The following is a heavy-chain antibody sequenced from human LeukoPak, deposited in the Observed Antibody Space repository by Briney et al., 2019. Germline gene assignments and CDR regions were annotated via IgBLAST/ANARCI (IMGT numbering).Heavy chain of an antibody. CDR3: ARDGGYCSSTSCRDAFDI. CDR1: GGSISSGSYY. J-gene: IGHJ3*02. CDR2: IYTSGST. Sequence: SQTLSLTCTVSGGSISSGSYYWSWIRQPAGKGLEWIGRIYTSGSTYYNPSLKSRVTISVDTSKNQFSLKLSSVTAADTAVYYCARDGGYCSSTSCRDAFDIWGQGTMVTVSS. D-gene: IGHD2-2*01. V-gene: IGHV4-61*02.